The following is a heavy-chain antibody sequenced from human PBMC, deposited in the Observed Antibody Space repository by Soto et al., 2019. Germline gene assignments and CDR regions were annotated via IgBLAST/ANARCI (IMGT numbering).Heavy chain of an antibody. J-gene: IGHJ4*02. D-gene: IGHD3-9*01. CDR2: INDIGST. CDR1: GGSFRGYY. Sequence: QVQLQQWGARLLKPSETLSLTCAVYGGSFRGYYWSWIRQSPGKGLEWIAEINDIGSTNYNPSLNSRVSISVDPSKNHFSLKLSSVTAAYTAVYYCARVGPKTYYAPLTASEFDSWGQGTLVTVSS. CDR3: ARVGPKTYYAPLTASEFDS. V-gene: IGHV4-34*02.